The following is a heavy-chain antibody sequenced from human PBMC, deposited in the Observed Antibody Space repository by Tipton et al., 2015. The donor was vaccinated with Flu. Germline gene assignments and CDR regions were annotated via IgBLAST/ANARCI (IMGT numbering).Heavy chain of an antibody. D-gene: IGHD6-19*01. J-gene: IGHJ4*02. Sequence: GLVKPSETLSLTCAVYGGSFSGYYWSWIRQPPGKVLEWIGEINHSGSTNYNPSLKSRVTISVDTSKNQFSLKLSSVTAADTAVYYCARGGDSSGWYTYWGQGTLVTVSS. CDR3: ARGGDSSGWYTY. V-gene: IGHV4-34*01. CDR1: GGSFSGYY. CDR2: INHSGST.